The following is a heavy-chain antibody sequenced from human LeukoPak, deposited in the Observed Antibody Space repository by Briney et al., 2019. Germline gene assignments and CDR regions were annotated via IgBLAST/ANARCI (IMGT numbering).Heavy chain of an antibody. Sequence: PGGSLRLSCAASGFTFSSYAMSWVRQAPGKGLEWVSAISGSGGSTYYADSVKGRFTISRDNSKNTLYLQMNSLRAEDTAVYYCAKDQAATYYYDSSGYSLDAFDIWGQGTMVTVSS. CDR2: ISGSGGST. CDR1: GFTFSSYA. CDR3: AKDQAATYYYDSSGYSLDAFDI. V-gene: IGHV3-23*01. D-gene: IGHD3-22*01. J-gene: IGHJ3*02.